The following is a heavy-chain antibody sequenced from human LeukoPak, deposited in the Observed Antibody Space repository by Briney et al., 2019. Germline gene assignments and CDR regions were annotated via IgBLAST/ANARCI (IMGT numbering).Heavy chain of an antibody. D-gene: IGHD3-10*01. CDR3: ARGQRYYGSGSYHDY. CDR1: GYTFTSYG. V-gene: IGHV1-8*02. J-gene: IGHJ4*02. CDR2: MNPNSGNT. Sequence: ASVKVSCKASGYTFTSYGINWVRQATGQGLEWMGWMNPNSGNTGYAQKFQGRVTMTRNTPISTAYMELSSLRSEDTAVYYCARGQRYYGSGSYHDYWGQGTLVTVSS.